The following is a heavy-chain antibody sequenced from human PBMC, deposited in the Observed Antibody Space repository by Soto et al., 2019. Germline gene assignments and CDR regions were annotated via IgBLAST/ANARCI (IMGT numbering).Heavy chain of an antibody. V-gene: IGHV4-39*01. CDR2: IYHTGNA. CDR3: ARDYFDSSDYTTNWFDP. J-gene: IGHJ5*02. Sequence: SETLSLTCSVSGDSISNSRFYWAWIRQPPGEGLEWIGSIYHTGNAYYNPSLKSRVTIFVDTSKNQFSLKLTSVTAADAALYYCARDYFDSSDYTTNWFDPWGQGTLVTVSS. D-gene: IGHD3-22*01. CDR1: GDSISNSRFY.